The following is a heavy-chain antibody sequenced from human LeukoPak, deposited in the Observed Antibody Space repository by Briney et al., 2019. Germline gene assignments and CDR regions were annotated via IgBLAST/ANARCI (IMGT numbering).Heavy chain of an antibody. D-gene: IGHD3-10*02. Sequence: SETLSLTCAVSGGSISSYYWSWIRQPPGKGLEWIGYIYYSGSTNYNPSLKSRVTISVDTSKNQFSLKLSSVTAADTAVYYCARDVRVSPYYYYGMDVWGQGTTVTVSS. CDR1: GGSISSYY. CDR2: IYYSGST. CDR3: ARDVRVSPYYYYGMDV. J-gene: IGHJ6*02. V-gene: IGHV4-59*01.